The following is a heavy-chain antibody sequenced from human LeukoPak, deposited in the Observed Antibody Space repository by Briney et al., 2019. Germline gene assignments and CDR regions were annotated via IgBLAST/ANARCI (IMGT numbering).Heavy chain of an antibody. CDR2: ISAYNGNT. D-gene: IGHD6-19*01. V-gene: IGHV1-18*01. CDR1: GYTFTSYG. CDR3: ARARYTSSGWYEGDY. J-gene: IGHJ4*02. Sequence: GASVKVSCKASGYTFTSYGISWVRQAPGQGLEWMGWISAYNGNTNYAQKLQGRVTMTTDTSTSTAYMELRSLRSDDTAVYYCARARYTSSGWYEGDYWGQGTLVTVSS.